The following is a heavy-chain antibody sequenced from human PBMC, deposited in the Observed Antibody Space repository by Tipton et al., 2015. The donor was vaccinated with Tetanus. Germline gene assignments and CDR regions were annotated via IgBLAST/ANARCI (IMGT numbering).Heavy chain of an antibody. CDR1: GFSLSTSGVG. V-gene: IGHV2-5*01. J-gene: IGHJ4*02. D-gene: IGHD1-26*01. Sequence: LVKPTQTLTLTCTFSGFSLSTSGVGVGWIRQPPGKALEWLALIYWNDDKRYSPPLKSRLTITKDTSKNQVVLTMTNMDPVDTATYYCAHPPRIVGAKKYHFDYWGQGTLVTVSS. CDR2: IYWNDDK. CDR3: AHPPRIVGAKKYHFDY.